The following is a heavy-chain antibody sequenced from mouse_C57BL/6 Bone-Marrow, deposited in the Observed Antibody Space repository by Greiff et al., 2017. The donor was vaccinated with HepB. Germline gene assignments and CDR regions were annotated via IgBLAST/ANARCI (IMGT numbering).Heavy chain of an antibody. Sequence: VQLQQPGAELVKPGASVKLSCKASGYTFTSYWMHWVKQRPGQGLEWIGMIHPNSGSTNYNEKFKSKATLTVDKSSSTAYMQLSSLTSEDSAVYYCARFPNYYGSEDYYFDYWGQGTTLTVSS. D-gene: IGHD1-1*01. CDR2: IHPNSGST. CDR1: GYTFTSYW. J-gene: IGHJ2*01. CDR3: ARFPNYYGSEDYYFDY. V-gene: IGHV1-64*01.